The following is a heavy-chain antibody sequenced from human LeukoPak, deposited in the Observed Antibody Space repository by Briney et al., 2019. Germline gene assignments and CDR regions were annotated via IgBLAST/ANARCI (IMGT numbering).Heavy chain of an antibody. V-gene: IGHV3-23*01. J-gene: IGHJ3*01. CDR2: IYENGGTT. Sequence: GGSLRLSCVGSGFTFRSHAMSWVRQAPEKGLEFVSGIYENGGTTYYADSVKGRFSISRDNSKNTLYLQMDSLRGEDTAVYYCARDGGGNRGYALETWGQGTMVIAS. D-gene: IGHD3-22*01. CDR3: ARDGGGNRGYALET. CDR1: GFTFRSHA.